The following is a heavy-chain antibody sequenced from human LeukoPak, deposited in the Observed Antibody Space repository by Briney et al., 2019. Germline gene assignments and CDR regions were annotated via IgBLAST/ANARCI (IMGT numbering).Heavy chain of an antibody. D-gene: IGHD1-1*01. J-gene: IGHJ3*02. CDR2: IKQDGSEK. Sequence: GGSLRLSCAASGFIFSSYWMSWVRQAPGKGLEWVANIKQDGSEKYYVDSVKGRFTISRDNAKNSLYVQMNSLRAEDTAEYHCARVRGILGAFDIWGQGTMVTVSS. V-gene: IGHV3-7*01. CDR3: ARVRGILGAFDI. CDR1: GFIFSSYW.